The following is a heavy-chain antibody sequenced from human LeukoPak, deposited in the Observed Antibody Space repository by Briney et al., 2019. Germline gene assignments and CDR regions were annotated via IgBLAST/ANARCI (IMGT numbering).Heavy chain of an antibody. CDR1: GFNFSDHY. CDR2: IYYSGSTYTI. V-gene: IGHV3-11*01. J-gene: IGHJ4*02. D-gene: IGHD6-19*01. CDR3: ARETRAVATWGVDY. Sequence: GGSLRLSCAASGFNFSDHYMSWIRQAPGKGLEWVSYIYYSGSTYTIYYADSVKGRFTISRDNAKNSLYLQMNSLRAEDTAVYYCARETRAVATWGVDYWGQGTLVTVSS.